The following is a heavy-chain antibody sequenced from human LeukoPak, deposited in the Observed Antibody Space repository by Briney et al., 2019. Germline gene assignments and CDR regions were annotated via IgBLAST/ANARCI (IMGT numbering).Heavy chain of an antibody. CDR1: RYTFTGYY. J-gene: IGHJ4*02. V-gene: IGHV1-2*02. Sequence: GASVKVSCRTSRYTFTGYYMHWVRQAPGQWLEWMGWINPKNGDTNYAQKFQGRVTMTRDTSIDTAFMGLSNLRSDDTAVYYCARAGVVPAAIRSPFDFWGQGTLVTVSS. CDR3: ARAGVVPAAIRSPFDF. CDR2: INPKNGDT. D-gene: IGHD2-2*02.